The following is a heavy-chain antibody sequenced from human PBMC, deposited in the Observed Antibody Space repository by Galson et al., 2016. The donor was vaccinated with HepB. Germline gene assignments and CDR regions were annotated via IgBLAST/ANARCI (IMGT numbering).Heavy chain of an antibody. Sequence: CAISGDSVSSNVAAWHWIRQSPSRGLEWLGRTYYRSKWYNDYAVSVKSRVTINPDTSKNQFSLHLNSVTPEDTAVYYCARGGGPLHTAMVVDHFDYWGQGILVIVSS. CDR1: GDSVSSNVAA. CDR3: ARGGGPLHTAMVVDHFDY. J-gene: IGHJ4*02. V-gene: IGHV6-1*01. D-gene: IGHD5-18*01. CDR2: TYYRSKWYN.